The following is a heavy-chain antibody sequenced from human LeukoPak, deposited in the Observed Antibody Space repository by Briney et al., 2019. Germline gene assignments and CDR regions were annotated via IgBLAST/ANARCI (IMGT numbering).Heavy chain of an antibody. CDR2: MSKSGRTI. Sequence: GGSLRLSCAASGFTFSSYEMHWFRQAPGKGLEWVSYMSKSGRTIYYADSVKGRFTISRDNAKNSLYLHMNSLRAEDTAVYYCAREERYCTNGVCPGAFDYWGQGTLVTVSS. J-gene: IGHJ4*02. D-gene: IGHD2-8*01. V-gene: IGHV3-48*03. CDR3: AREERYCTNGVCPGAFDY. CDR1: GFTFSSYE.